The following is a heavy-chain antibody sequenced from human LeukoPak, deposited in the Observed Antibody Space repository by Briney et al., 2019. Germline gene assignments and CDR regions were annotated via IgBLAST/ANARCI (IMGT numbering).Heavy chain of an antibody. J-gene: IGHJ4*02. D-gene: IGHD3-10*01. V-gene: IGHV7-4-1*02. Sequence: ASVKVSCKASGYTFTSYAMNCVRQAPGQALGWMGWINTNTGNPTYAQGFTGRFVFSLDTSVSTAYLQISSLKAEDTAVYYCARGGWFGEYIIDYWGQGTLVTVSS. CDR3: ARGGWFGEYIIDY. CDR2: INTNTGNP. CDR1: GYTFTSYA.